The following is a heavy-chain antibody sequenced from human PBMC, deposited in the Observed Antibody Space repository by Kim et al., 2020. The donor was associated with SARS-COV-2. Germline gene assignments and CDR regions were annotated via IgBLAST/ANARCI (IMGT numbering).Heavy chain of an antibody. CDR1: GYSFTSYW. J-gene: IGHJ4*02. Sequence: GESLKISCKGSGYSFTSYWISWVRQMPGKGLEWMGRIDPSDSYTNYSPSFQGHVTISADKSISTAYLQWSSLKASDTAMYYCARPYSSSWYYDYWGQGTLVTVSS. CDR2: IDPSDSYT. D-gene: IGHD6-13*01. V-gene: IGHV5-10-1*01. CDR3: ARPYSSSWYYDY.